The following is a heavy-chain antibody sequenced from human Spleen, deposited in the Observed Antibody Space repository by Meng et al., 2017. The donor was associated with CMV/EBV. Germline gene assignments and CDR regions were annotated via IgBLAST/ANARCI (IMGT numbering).Heavy chain of an antibody. CDR1: GYNFTGYY. D-gene: IGHD2-15*01. CDR3: ARVKRYCTGGTCSSTGYYGMYV. J-gene: IGHJ6*02. V-gene: IGHV1-2*02. Sequence: ASVKVSCKASGYNFTGYYIHWVRQAPGQGLEWMVWINPNSGGTNYAQKFQGRITMTGDTSITTAYMELSRLRSDDMAVYHCARVKRYCTGGTCSSTGYYGMYVWGQGTTVTVSS. CDR2: INPNSGGT.